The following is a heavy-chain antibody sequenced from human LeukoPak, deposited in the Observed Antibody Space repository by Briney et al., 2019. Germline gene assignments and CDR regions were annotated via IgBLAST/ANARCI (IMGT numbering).Heavy chain of an antibody. V-gene: IGHV3-23*01. CDR1: GSTFSSYG. J-gene: IGHJ6*03. D-gene: IGHD3-10*01. CDR3: AKESPYYYGSGSYSYYYYYYMDV. CDR2: ISGSGGST. Sequence: SGGSLRLSCAASGSTFSSYGMSWVRQGPGKGLEWVSAISGSGGSTYYADSVKGQFTISRDNSKNTLYLQMNSLRAEDTAVYYCAKESPYYYGSGSYSYYYYYYMDVWGKGTTVTISS.